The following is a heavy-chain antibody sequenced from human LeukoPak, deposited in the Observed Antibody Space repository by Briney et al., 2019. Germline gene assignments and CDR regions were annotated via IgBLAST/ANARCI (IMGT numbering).Heavy chain of an antibody. D-gene: IGHD3-10*01. V-gene: IGHV1-46*01. CDR1: GYTFTSYY. CDR2: INPSGGST. CDR3: ARCLLDGSGIKNWFDP. J-gene: IGHJ5*02. Sequence: VASVKVSCKASGYTFTSYYMHWVRQAPGQGLEWMGIINPSGGSTSYAQKFQGRVTMTRDTSTSTVYMELSSLRSEDTAVYYCARCLLDGSGIKNWFDPWGQGTLVTVSS.